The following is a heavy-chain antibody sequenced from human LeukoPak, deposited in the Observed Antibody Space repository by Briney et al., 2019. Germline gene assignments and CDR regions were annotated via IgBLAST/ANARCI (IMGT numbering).Heavy chain of an antibody. CDR3: ARVPLYGSGIPFDY. V-gene: IGHV4-30-4*01. D-gene: IGHD3-10*01. CDR2: IYYSGST. J-gene: IGHJ4*02. Sequence: SETLSLTCTVSGGSISSGDYCWSWIRQPPGKGLEWIGYIYYSGSTYYNPSLKSRVTISVDTSKNQFSLKLSSVTAADTAVYYCARVPLYGSGIPFDYWGQGTLVTVSS. CDR1: GGSISSGDYC.